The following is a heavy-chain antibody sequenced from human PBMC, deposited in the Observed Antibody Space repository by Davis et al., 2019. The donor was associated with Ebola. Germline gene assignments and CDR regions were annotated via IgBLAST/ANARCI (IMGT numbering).Heavy chain of an antibody. D-gene: IGHD5-24*01. CDR2: IKSDGSST. Sequence: PGGSLRLSCAASGITFSSYWMHWVRQAPGKGLVWVSRIKSDGSSTGYADSVKGRFTISRDNAKNTLYLQMNSLRAEDTAVYYCARGGMAITTPLDYWGQGTLVTVSS. CDR3: ARGGMAITTPLDY. CDR1: GITFSSYW. J-gene: IGHJ4*02. V-gene: IGHV3-74*01.